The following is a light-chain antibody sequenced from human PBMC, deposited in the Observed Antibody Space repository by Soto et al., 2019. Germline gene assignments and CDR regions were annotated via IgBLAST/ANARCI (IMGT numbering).Light chain of an antibody. Sequence: EIVLTQSPGTLSLSPGERATLACRASQSVTSSYLAWYQQKPGQAPRLLIYGASSRATGIPDRFTGSGSGTDFTLTISRLAPEDFAVYFCQQYVHSPFTFGPGTKVDIK. CDR2: GAS. CDR3: QQYVHSPFT. CDR1: QSVTSSY. J-gene: IGKJ3*01. V-gene: IGKV3-20*01.